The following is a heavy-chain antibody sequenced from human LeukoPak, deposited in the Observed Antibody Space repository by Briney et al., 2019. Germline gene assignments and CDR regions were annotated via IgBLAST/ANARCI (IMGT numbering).Heavy chain of an antibody. Sequence: GRSLRLSCAASGFTFSSYGMHWVRQAPGKGLEWVAVISYDGSNKYYADSVKGRLTISRDNSKNTLYLQMNSLRAEDTAVYYCAKGGYCSSTSCPYYYYGMDVWGQGTTVTVSS. CDR3: AKGGYCSSTSCPYYYYGMDV. CDR2: ISYDGSNK. D-gene: IGHD2-2*01. J-gene: IGHJ6*02. V-gene: IGHV3-30*18. CDR1: GFTFSSYG.